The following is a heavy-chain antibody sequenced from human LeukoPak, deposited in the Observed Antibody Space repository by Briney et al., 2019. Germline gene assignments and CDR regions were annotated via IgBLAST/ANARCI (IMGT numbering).Heavy chain of an antibody. CDR3: ATETIGRHYDY. Sequence: GGALRLFCAASGFTFSDYYMSWIRQAPAKGLEGVSSIVPTGTDRYYADSVRSRFTISRDNAKNSMYLQMDSLRDEDTAVYYCATETIGRHYDYGGQGTLLTVSS. J-gene: IGHJ4*02. CDR2: IVPTGTDR. CDR1: GFTFSDYY. V-gene: IGHV3-69-1*02. D-gene: IGHD1-14*01.